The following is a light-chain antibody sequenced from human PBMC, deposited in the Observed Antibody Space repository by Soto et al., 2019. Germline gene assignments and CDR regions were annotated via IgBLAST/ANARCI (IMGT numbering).Light chain of an antibody. CDR1: QSVSRY. Sequence: EIVLTQSPATLSLSPGERATLSCRASQSVSRYLAWYQQNPGQAPRLLIYDASNRATGIPARFSGSGSGTGFTLTISSLVPEDFAVYYCQQRSDWPSTVGGGTKVQIK. J-gene: IGKJ4*01. V-gene: IGKV3-11*01. CDR2: DAS. CDR3: QQRSDWPST.